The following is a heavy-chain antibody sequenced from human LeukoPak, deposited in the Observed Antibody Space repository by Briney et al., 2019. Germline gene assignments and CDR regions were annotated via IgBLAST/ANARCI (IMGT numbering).Heavy chain of an antibody. D-gene: IGHD3-10*01. V-gene: IGHV3-23*01. CDR2: ITYSSGYT. Sequence: GGSLRLSCAASGFTFSSYDMSWVRQAPGKGLEWVSGITYSSGYTYYADSVKGRFTISRDNSRNTLYLQMNSLRAEDTAVYYCAKDPSDLGGSGSNNYFDCWGQGTLVTVSS. CDR1: GFTFSSYD. CDR3: AKDPSDLGGSGSNNYFDC. J-gene: IGHJ4*02.